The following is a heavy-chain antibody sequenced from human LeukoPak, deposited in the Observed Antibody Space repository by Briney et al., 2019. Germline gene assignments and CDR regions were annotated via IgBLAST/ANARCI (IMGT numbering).Heavy chain of an antibody. Sequence: GASLQISCKGSGYSFTSYWIGWVRQMPGKGLEWMGIIYPGDSDTRYSPSFQGQVTISADKSISTAYLQWSSLKASDTAMYYCARIQSAPWSWFDPWGQGTLVTVSS. D-gene: IGHD5-18*01. CDR2: IYPGDSDT. CDR3: ARIQSAPWSWFDP. V-gene: IGHV5-51*01. J-gene: IGHJ5*02. CDR1: GYSFTSYW.